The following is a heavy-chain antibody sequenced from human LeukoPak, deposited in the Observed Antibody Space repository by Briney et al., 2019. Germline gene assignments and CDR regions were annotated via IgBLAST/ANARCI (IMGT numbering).Heavy chain of an antibody. V-gene: IGHV3-11*01. J-gene: IGHJ4*02. CDR2: ISSSGSTI. D-gene: IGHD5-12*01. Sequence: GGSLRLSCAASGFTFSDYYMSWIRQAPGKGLEWVSYISSSGSTIYYADSVKGRFTISRDNSKNTLYLQMNSLRAEDTAVYYCARDGYDGAAAYWGQGTLVTVSS. CDR3: ARDGYDGAAAY. CDR1: GFTFSDYY.